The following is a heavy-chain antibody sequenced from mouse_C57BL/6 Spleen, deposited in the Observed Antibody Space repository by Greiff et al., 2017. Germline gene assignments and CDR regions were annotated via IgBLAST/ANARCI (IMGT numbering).Heavy chain of an antibody. V-gene: IGHV5-17*01. D-gene: IGHD4-1*01. Sequence: DVHLVESGGGLVKPGGSLKLSCAASGFTFSDYGMHWVRQAPEKGLEWVAYISSGSSTIYYADTVKGRFTISRDNAKNTLLLQMTSLRSEDTAMYYCASKVVKLTGTSYFDVWGTGTTVTVSS. J-gene: IGHJ1*03. CDR1: GFTFSDYG. CDR3: ASKVVKLTGTSYFDV. CDR2: ISSGSSTI.